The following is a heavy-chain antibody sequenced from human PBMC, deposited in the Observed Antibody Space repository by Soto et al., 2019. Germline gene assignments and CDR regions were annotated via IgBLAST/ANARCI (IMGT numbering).Heavy chain of an antibody. J-gene: IGHJ4*02. Sequence: QMQLVQSGPEVKKPGTSVKVSCKASGFTFTSYAMQWVRQARGQRLEWIGWIVVGSGNTNYAQKFQERVTITRDMSTSTAYMELSSLRSEDTAVYYCAAESDTAMGDWGQGTLVTVSS. CDR1: GFTFTSYA. CDR2: IVVGSGNT. V-gene: IGHV1-58*02. CDR3: AAESDTAMGD. D-gene: IGHD5-18*01.